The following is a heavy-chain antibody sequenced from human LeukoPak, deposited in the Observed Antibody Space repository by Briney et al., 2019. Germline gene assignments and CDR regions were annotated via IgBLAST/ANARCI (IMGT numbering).Heavy chain of an antibody. V-gene: IGHV1-46*01. CDR3: ARARGIAVAAFDY. Sequence: ASVKVSCKASGYTFTSYYMHWVRPAPGQGLEWMGIINPSGGSTSYAQKFQGRVTMTRDTPTSTVYMELSSLRSEDTAVYYCARARGIAVAAFDYWGQGTLVTVSS. J-gene: IGHJ4*02. CDR2: INPSGGST. CDR1: GYTFTSYY. D-gene: IGHD6-19*01.